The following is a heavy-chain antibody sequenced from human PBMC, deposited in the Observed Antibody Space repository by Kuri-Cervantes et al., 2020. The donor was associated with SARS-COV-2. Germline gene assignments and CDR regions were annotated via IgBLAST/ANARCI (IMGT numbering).Heavy chain of an antibody. D-gene: IGHD3-22*01. V-gene: IGHV3-21*01. J-gene: IGHJ3*02. CDR3: ARDSGDSSGLDAFDI. CDR1: GFTFSSYS. CDR2: ISSSSSYI. Sequence: GESLKISCVASGFTFSSYSMNWVRQAPGKGLEWVSSISSSSSYIYYADSVKGRFTISRDNAKNSLYLQMNSLRAEDTAVYYCARDSGDSSGLDAFDIWGQGTMVTVSS.